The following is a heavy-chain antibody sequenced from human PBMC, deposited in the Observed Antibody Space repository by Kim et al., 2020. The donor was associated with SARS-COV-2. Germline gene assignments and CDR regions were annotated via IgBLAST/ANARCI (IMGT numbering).Heavy chain of an antibody. V-gene: IGHV1-46*01. J-gene: IGHJ4*02. CDR3: ARSSSSWYYFDY. D-gene: IGHD6-13*01. Sequence: SYAQKFQGRVTMTRDTSTSTVYMELSSLRSEDTAVYYCARSSSSWYYFDYWGQGTLVTVSS.